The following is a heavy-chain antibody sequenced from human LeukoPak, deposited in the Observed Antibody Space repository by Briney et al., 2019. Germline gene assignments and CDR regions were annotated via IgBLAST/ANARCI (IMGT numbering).Heavy chain of an antibody. CDR1: GFTFSSYW. Sequence: GGSLRLSCAASGFTFSSYWMSWVRQAPGKGLEWVANIKQDGSEKYYVDSVKGRFTISRDNAKNSLYLQMNSLSAEDTAVYYCARQTCSGGSCYSPFYYYYYSMDVWGQGTTVTVSS. V-gene: IGHV3-7*01. CDR3: ARQTCSGGSCYSPFYYYYYSMDV. D-gene: IGHD2-15*01. J-gene: IGHJ6*02. CDR2: IKQDGSEK.